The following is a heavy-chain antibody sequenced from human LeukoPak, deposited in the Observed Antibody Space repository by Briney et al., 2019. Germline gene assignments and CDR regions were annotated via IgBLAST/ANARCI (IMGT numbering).Heavy chain of an antibody. CDR3: ARDGQYCSGGSCYYYYYMDV. Sequence: GASVKVSCKASGYTFTGYYMHWVRQAPGQGLEWMGWINPNSGGTNYAQKFQGRVTITADKSTSTAYMELSSLRSEDTAVYYCARDGQYCSGGSCYYYYYMDVWGKGTTVTVSS. J-gene: IGHJ6*03. D-gene: IGHD2-15*01. CDR1: GYTFTGYY. V-gene: IGHV1-2*02. CDR2: INPNSGGT.